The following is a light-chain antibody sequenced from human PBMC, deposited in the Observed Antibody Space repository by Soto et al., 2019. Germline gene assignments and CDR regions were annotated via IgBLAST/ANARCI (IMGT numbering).Light chain of an antibody. V-gene: IGLV2-14*01. CDR2: EVS. CDR1: SSDIGDYDY. Sequence: QSALTQPASVSGSPGQSITISCTGTSSDIGDYDYVSWYQQHPGKAPKLMIYEVSNRPSGVSNRFSGSKSGNTASLTISGLQAEDEADFYCSSYKSSSILVFGGGIKLTVL. CDR3: SSYKSSSILV. J-gene: IGLJ3*02.